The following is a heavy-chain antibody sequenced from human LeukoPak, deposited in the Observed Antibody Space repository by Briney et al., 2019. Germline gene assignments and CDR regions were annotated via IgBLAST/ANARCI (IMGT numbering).Heavy chain of an antibody. V-gene: IGHV3-21*01. D-gene: IGHD2/OR15-2a*01. J-gene: IGHJ6*02. CDR2: ISNSSSYI. CDR3: ARDLSYPTVYGMDV. CDR1: GFTFSSYS. Sequence: GGSLRLSCAASGFTFSSYSMNWVRQAPGKGLEWVSSISNSSSYIYYADSVKGRFTISRDNAKNSLYLQMNSLRAEDTAVYYCARDLSYPTVYGMDVWGQGTTVTVSS.